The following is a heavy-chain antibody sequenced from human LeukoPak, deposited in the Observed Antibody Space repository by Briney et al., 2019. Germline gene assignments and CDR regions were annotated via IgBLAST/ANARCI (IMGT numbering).Heavy chain of an antibody. V-gene: IGHV3-33*01. Sequence: GRSLRLSCAASGFTFSSYGMHWVRQAPGKGLEWVAVIWYDGSNKYYADSVKGRFTISRDNSKNTLYLQMNSLRAEDTAVYYCAREGSGSYDSYFDYWGQGTLVTVSS. D-gene: IGHD3-10*01. CDR3: AREGSGSYDSYFDY. CDR1: GFTFSSYG. J-gene: IGHJ4*02. CDR2: IWYDGSNK.